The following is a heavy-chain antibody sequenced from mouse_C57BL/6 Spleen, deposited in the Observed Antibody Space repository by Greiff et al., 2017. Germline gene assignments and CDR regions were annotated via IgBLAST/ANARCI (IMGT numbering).Heavy chain of an antibody. D-gene: IGHD1-1*01. CDR3: AKGSYYVYAMDY. J-gene: IGHJ4*01. V-gene: IGHV1-26*01. Sequence: EVQLQQSGPELVKPGASVKISCKASGYTFTDYYMNWVKQSHGKSLEWIGEINPNNGGTSYNQKFKGKATLTVDKYSSTAYMELRSLTSEDSAVYYCAKGSYYVYAMDYWGQGTSVTVSS. CDR2: INPNNGGT. CDR1: GYTFTDYY.